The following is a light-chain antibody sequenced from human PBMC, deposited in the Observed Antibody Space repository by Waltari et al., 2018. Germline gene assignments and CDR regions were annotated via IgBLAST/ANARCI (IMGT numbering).Light chain of an antibody. Sequence: DIVMTHSPDSLAVSLAERATITCKPSRSVLYSTNNKNYLAWYQQKPGQPPRLLIYWASTRESGVPDRFSGSGSGTDFTLTISSLQAEDVAVYYCQHYGELPLTFGGGTKVEIK. CDR1: RSVLYSTNNKNY. CDR2: WAS. J-gene: IGKJ4*01. CDR3: QHYGELPLT. V-gene: IGKV4-1*01.